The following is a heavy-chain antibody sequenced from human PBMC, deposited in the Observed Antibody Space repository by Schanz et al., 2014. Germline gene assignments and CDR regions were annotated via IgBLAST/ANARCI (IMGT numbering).Heavy chain of an antibody. CDR3: VSQTGSPNY. Sequence: EEQLVESGGGLVQPGGSLRLSCAASGFSFSTYWMSWVRQAPGKGLEWVANIKRDESEKYYVDSVKGRFTVSRDNAKNSVYLQMNGLRVEDTAVYFCVSQTGSPNYWGQGTLVTVSS. J-gene: IGHJ4*02. CDR2: IKRDESEK. CDR1: GFSFSTYW. V-gene: IGHV3-7*02. D-gene: IGHD6-13*01.